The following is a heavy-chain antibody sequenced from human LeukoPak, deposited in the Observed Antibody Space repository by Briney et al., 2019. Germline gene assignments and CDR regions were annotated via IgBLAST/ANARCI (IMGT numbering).Heavy chain of an antibody. CDR1: GFIPSSNY. J-gene: IGHJ4*02. Sequence: PGGSPILSRASSGFIPSSNYMSWGRQAPPKGREGVTLIYRGGNSYSADSVKGRFTISRDNSKNTLHPQMNSLSAEDTAVYFCARARVGELSLFDYWGQGTLVTRSS. CDR2: IYRGGNS. CDR3: ARARVGELSLFDY. D-gene: IGHD3-16*02. V-gene: IGHV3-53*01.